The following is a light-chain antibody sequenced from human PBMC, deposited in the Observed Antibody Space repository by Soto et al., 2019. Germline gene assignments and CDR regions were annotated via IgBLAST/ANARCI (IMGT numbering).Light chain of an antibody. V-gene: IGKV2-30*01. CDR1: QSLADSDGNPS. Sequence: VVLPQSPLSLPVTLGQPASISCRSSQSLADSDGNPSLNWFQQRPGQSARRLIYKVSTRDSGVPDRFSGSGSGTDFTLKIRRVEAEDVGVYYCMQGTYWPPWTSGQGTKVEIK. J-gene: IGKJ1*01. CDR2: KVS. CDR3: MQGTYWPPWT.